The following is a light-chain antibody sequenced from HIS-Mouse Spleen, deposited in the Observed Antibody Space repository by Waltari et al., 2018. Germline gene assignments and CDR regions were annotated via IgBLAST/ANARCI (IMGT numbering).Light chain of an antibody. J-gene: IGLJ2*01. CDR3: QAWDSSTDVV. CDR1: KLGDKY. Sequence: SYELTQPSSVSVSPGQTASITCTGHKLGDKYACWYQQKPGQSPVLVIYQDSKRPSGIPERFSGSNSGNTATLTISGTQAMDEADYYCQAWDSSTDVVFGGGTKLTVL. CDR2: QDS. V-gene: IGLV3-1*01.